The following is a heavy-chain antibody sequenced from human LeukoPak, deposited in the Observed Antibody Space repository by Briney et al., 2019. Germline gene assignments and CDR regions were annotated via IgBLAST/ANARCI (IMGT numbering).Heavy chain of an antibody. CDR2: VYHGGNT. CDR3: ARSYSGSFLY. CDR1: GGSFSGYY. V-gene: IGHV4-34*01. J-gene: IGHJ1*01. Sequence: SETLSLTFAVYGGSFSGYYWTWIRQPPGRGLEFIGSVYHGGNTYYKASLKSRVTISLDTSKNQFSLRLSSVTASDTAVYYCARSYSGSFLYWGQGSLVTVSS. D-gene: IGHD1-26*01.